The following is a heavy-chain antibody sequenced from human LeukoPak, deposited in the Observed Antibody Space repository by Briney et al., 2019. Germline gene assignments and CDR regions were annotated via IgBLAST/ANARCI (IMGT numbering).Heavy chain of an antibody. CDR2: MNPNSGNT. D-gene: IGHD6-6*01. CDR3: ASPRSTIAAPYYYYVDV. V-gene: IGHV1-8*02. J-gene: IGHJ6*03. Sequence: ASVKVSCKASGYTFTSYDINWVRQATGQGLEWMGWMNPNSGNTGYAQKFQGRVTMTRDTSISTAYMELSSLTSDDTAVYYCASPRSTIAAPYYYYVDVWGKGTTVTVSS. CDR1: GYTFTSYD.